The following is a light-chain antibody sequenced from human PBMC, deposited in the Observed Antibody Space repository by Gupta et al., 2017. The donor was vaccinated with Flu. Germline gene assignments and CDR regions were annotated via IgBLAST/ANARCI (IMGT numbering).Light chain of an antibody. CDR3: AAWDDSLNGRGV. Sequence: SVLTQPPSASGTPGQRVTISCSGSSSNIGSHTVHWYQQLPGAAPNLLIHSNNQRPSGVPDRFSGSKSGTSASLIISGLQSEDEAHYYCAAWDDSLNGRGVFGGGTKLTVL. V-gene: IGLV1-44*01. CDR2: SNN. CDR1: SSNIGSHT. J-gene: IGLJ2*01.